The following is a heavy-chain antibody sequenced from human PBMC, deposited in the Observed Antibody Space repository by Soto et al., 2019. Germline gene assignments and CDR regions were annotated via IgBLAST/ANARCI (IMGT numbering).Heavy chain of an antibody. V-gene: IGHV3-30-3*01. CDR3: ARGCGGDCYSIDY. J-gene: IGHJ4*02. CDR1: GFPFSSYA. D-gene: IGHD2-21*02. Sequence: QAQLVESGGGVVQPGRSLRLSCAASGFPFSSYAMCWVRQAPGKGLEWVAIISYDGSTYYYADSVKGRFTISRDNSKNTLYLQMNSLRAEDTAVYYCARGCGGDCYSIDYWGQGTLVTVSS. CDR2: ISYDGSTY.